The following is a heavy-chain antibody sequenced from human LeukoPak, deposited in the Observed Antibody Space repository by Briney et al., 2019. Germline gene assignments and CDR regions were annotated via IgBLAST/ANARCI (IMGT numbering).Heavy chain of an antibody. J-gene: IGHJ5*02. CDR2: IYTSGST. V-gene: IGHV4-4*07. CDR3: ARGTPVAGSNWFDP. D-gene: IGHD6-19*01. Sequence: SETLSLTCTVSGASISSYYWSWIRQPAGKGLEWIGRIYTSGSTNYNPSLKSRVTMSVDMSKNQFSLKLSSATAADTAVYYCARGTPVAGSNWFDPWGQGILVTVSS. CDR1: GASISSYY.